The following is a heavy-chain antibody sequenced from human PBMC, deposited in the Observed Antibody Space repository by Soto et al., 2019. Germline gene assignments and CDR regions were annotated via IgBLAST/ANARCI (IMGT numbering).Heavy chain of an antibody. CDR1: GGSISSSSYY. V-gene: IGHV4-39*01. D-gene: IGHD6-19*01. J-gene: IGHJ4*02. Sequence: SETLSLTCTVSGGSISSSSYYWGWIRQPPGKGLEWIGSIYYSGSTYYNPSLKSRVTISVDTSKNQFSLKLSSVTAADTAVYYCARHGGGIAVAGTPSDYWGQGPLVTVSS. CDR3: ARHGGGIAVAGTPSDY. CDR2: IYYSGST.